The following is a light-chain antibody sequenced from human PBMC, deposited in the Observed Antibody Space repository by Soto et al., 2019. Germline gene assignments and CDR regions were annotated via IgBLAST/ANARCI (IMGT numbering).Light chain of an antibody. V-gene: IGKV1-5*03. CDR1: QSISSW. Sequence: DIQMTQSPSTLSASVGDIVTITCRASQSISSWLAWYQQKPGKAPKLLIYKASSLESGVLSRFSGSGSGTEFTLTISRLQPDDFATYYCQQYNSWYTFGQGTKLEIK. CDR2: KAS. J-gene: IGKJ2*01. CDR3: QQYNSWYT.